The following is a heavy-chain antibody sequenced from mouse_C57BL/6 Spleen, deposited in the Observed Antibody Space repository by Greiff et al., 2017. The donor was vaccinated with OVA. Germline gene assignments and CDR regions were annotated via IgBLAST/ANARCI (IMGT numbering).Heavy chain of an antibody. D-gene: IGHD1-1*02. Sequence: VQLQQSGAELAKPGASVKLSCKASGYTFTSYWMPWVNQRPGQGLEWIGYINPSSGYTKYNQKFKDKATLTADKNSSTAYMQLSSLTYEDSAGEYGARDGSPDSYAMDYWGQGTSVTVSS. CDR3: ARDGSPDSYAMDY. V-gene: IGHV1-7*01. CDR1: GYTFTSYW. J-gene: IGHJ4*01. CDR2: INPSSGYT.